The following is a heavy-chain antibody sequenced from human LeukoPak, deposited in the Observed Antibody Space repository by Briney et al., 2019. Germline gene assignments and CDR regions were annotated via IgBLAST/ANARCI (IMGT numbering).Heavy chain of an antibody. CDR1: GYTFTSYA. CDR3: ARDGTLVVRGVMTHWFDP. Sequence: GASVKVSCKASGYTFTSYAMNWVRQAPGQGLEWMGWINTDTGNPTYAQGFTGRFVFSLDTSVSTAYLQISSLKAEDTAVYYCARDGTLVVRGVMTHWFDPWGQGTLVTVSS. CDR2: INTDTGNP. J-gene: IGHJ5*02. D-gene: IGHD3-10*01. V-gene: IGHV7-4-1*02.